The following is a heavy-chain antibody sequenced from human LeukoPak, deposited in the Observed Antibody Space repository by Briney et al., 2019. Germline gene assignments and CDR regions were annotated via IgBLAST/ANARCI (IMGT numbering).Heavy chain of an antibody. CDR1: GFTFSDYY. CDR2: VSGGGDNK. Sequence: PGGSLRLSCAASGFTFSDYYMTWIRQAPGQGLEWISYVSGGGDNKYCADSVKGRFAISRDNAKKSLFLQMSNLRAEDTAVYYCARAALSGPYITYWAQGTLVTVSS. J-gene: IGHJ4*02. D-gene: IGHD1-26*01. CDR3: ARAALSGPYITY. V-gene: IGHV3-11*01.